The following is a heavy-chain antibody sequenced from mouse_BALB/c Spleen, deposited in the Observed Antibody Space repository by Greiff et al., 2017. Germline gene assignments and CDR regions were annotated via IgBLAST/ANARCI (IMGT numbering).Heavy chain of an antibody. CDR2: INPSNGRT. CDR1: GYTFTSYW. D-gene: IGHD2-2*01. V-gene: IGHV1S81*02. CDR3: ARRGYDGNAMDY. Sequence: VQLQQPGAELVKPGASVKLSCKASGYTFTSYWMHWVKQRPGQGLEWIGEINPSNGRTNYNEKFKSKATLTVDKSSSTAYMQLSSLTSEDSAVYYCARRGYDGNAMDYWGQGTSVTVSS. J-gene: IGHJ4*01.